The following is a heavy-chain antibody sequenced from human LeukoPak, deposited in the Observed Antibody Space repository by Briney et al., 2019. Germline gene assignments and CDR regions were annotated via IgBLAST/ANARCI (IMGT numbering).Heavy chain of an antibody. Sequence: SETLSLTCAVYGGSFSGYYWSWIRQPPGKGLEWIGEINHSGSTNYNPSLKSRVTISVDTSKNQFSLKLSSVTAADTAVYYCARGRVTYYDFWRSSLDYWGQGTLVTVSS. D-gene: IGHD3-3*01. CDR2: INHSGST. V-gene: IGHV4-34*01. J-gene: IGHJ4*02. CDR3: ARGRVTYYDFWRSSLDY. CDR1: GGSFSGYY.